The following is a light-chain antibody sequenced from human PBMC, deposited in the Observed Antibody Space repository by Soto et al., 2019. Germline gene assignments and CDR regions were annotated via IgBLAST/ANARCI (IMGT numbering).Light chain of an antibody. J-gene: IGKJ4*01. Sequence: DIQLTHSPSTQYAAVGDRVTITCRASQRINSYLAWYQQKPGKVPNLLIYDASSLESGVPSRFSGSGSGTEFTLTISSLQPDDFATYYCQPYNTYSPLTFGGGTKVDI. CDR2: DAS. CDR3: QPYNTYSPLT. V-gene: IGKV1-5*01. CDR1: QRINSY.